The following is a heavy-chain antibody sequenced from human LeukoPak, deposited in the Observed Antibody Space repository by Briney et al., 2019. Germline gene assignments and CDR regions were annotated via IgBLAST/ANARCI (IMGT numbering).Heavy chain of an antibody. CDR2: IVVGSGNT. CDR3: ARNLMYCSSTTCYLDY. Sequence: GASVKVSCKASGFTFTSSAMQWVRQARGQRLEWIGWIVVGSGNTNYAQKFQERVTITRDMSTSTAYMELSSLRSEDTAVYYCARNLMYCSSTTCYLDYWGQGTLVTVSS. J-gene: IGHJ4*02. CDR1: GFTFTSSA. D-gene: IGHD2-2*01. V-gene: IGHV1-58*02.